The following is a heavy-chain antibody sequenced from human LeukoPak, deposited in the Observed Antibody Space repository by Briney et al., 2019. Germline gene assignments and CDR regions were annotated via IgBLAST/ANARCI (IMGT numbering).Heavy chain of an antibody. CDR2: INHSGST. Sequence: SETLSLTCAVYGESFSGYYWTWIRQPPGKGLEWIGEINHSGSTNHNSSLKSRVTISLDTSKNQFSLKLSSVTAANTAVYYCARAQSGYTYGCNHWGQGTLVTVSS. D-gene: IGHD5-18*01. CDR3: ARAQSGYTYGCNH. CDR1: GESFSGYY. J-gene: IGHJ5*02. V-gene: IGHV4-34*01.